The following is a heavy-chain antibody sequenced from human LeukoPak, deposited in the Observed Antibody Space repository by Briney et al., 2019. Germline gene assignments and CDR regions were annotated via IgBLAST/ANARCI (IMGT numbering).Heavy chain of an antibody. Sequence: GGSLRLSCSASGFSFTSYAMNWVRQAPGKGLEWVSSITTGSSYIYYADSVRGRFSVSRDNAKNSLYLEMNSLRAEDTAVYYCARVEATTARSYYYYYMDVWGKGTTVTVSS. CDR1: GFSFTSYA. CDR3: ARVEATTARSYYYYYMDV. J-gene: IGHJ6*03. V-gene: IGHV3-21*06. CDR2: ITTGSSYI. D-gene: IGHD1-1*01.